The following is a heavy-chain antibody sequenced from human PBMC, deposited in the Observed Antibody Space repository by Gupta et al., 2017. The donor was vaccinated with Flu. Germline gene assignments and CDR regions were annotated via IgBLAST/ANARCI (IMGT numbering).Heavy chain of an antibody. CDR3: ARGRTVAVAANVLGY. Sequence: HWVRQAPGKGLVWVSRINSDGSGTSYADSVKGRFTISRDNARNTLYLQMNSLRAEDTAVYYCARGRTVAVAANVLGYWGQGVLVTVSS. CDR2: INSDGSGT. D-gene: IGHD6-19*01. J-gene: IGHJ4*02. V-gene: IGHV3-74*01.